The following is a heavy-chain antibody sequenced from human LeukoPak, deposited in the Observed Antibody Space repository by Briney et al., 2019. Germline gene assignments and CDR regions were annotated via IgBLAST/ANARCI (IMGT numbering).Heavy chain of an antibody. CDR1: GVSISSSSYY. J-gene: IGHJ4*02. Sequence: SETLSLTCTVSGVSISSSSYYWGWLRQPPGKGLEWIGSIYYSGSTYYNPSLKSRVTISVDTSKNQFSLKLSSVTAADTAVYYCARQRIVGATRGFDYWGQGTLVTVSS. CDR2: IYYSGST. V-gene: IGHV4-39*01. CDR3: ARQRIVGATRGFDY. D-gene: IGHD1-26*01.